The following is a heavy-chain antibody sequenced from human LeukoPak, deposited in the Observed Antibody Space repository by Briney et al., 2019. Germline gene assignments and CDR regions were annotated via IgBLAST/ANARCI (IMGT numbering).Heavy chain of an antibody. Sequence: SETLSLTCAVSGGSISSSNWWSWVRQPPGKGLEWIGEIYHSGSTNYNPSLKSRVTISVDKSKNQFSLKLSSVTAADTAVYYCARGISSGWYSGVGFGGFDYWGQGTLVTVSS. CDR2: IYHSGST. CDR1: GGSISSSNW. V-gene: IGHV4-4*02. J-gene: IGHJ4*02. D-gene: IGHD6-19*01. CDR3: ARGISSGWYSGVGFGGFDY.